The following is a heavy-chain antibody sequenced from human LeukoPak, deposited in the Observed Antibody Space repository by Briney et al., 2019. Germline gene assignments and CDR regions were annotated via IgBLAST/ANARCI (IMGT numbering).Heavy chain of an antibody. CDR3: ARARWLAEFYYMAV. CDR2: ISSSSSTN. J-gene: IGHJ6*03. Sequence: QPGGSLRLSCAPYGFTFSSFSLNWVRQAPGKGLEWVSYISSSSSTNYYANSVKGRFTISRDNGKNSLYLQMNRLEDEETAVYYCARARWLAEFYYMAVCAEGPTVTVSS. CDR1: GFTFSSFS. D-gene: IGHD6-19*01. V-gene: IGHV3-48*02.